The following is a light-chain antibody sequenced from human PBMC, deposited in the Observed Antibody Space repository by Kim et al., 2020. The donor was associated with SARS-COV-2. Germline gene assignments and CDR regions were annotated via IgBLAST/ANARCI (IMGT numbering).Light chain of an antibody. CDR2: VAS. Sequence: ASVGDRVTITCRASQSISTYLNWYQQKPGKAPNLLIYVASSLQSGVPSRFSGSGSGTDFTLTISSLQPEDFATYYCQQTYSTPPTFGQGTRLEIK. CDR3: QQTYSTPPT. CDR1: QSISTY. J-gene: IGKJ5*01. V-gene: IGKV1-39*01.